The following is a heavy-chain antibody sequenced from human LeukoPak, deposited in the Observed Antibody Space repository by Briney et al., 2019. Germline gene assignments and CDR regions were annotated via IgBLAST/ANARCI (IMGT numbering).Heavy chain of an antibody. J-gene: IGHJ4*02. D-gene: IGHD1-14*01. Sequence: SETLSLTCTVSGGSISSGGYFWSWIRQHPGQGLEWIGYIYYSGTTCYNPSLKSRVIISVDTSKNQFSLKLSSVTAADTAVYYCARVDPNRHDYWGQGTLVTVSS. CDR3: ARVDPNRHDY. CDR1: GGSISSGGYF. V-gene: IGHV4-31*03. CDR2: IYYSGTT.